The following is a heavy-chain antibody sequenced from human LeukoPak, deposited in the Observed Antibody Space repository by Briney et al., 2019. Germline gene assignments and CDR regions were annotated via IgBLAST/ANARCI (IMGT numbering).Heavy chain of an antibody. CDR3: ARETGFADAFDF. CDR2: ITGTGSQLDDV. V-gene: IGHV3-21*03. Sequence: PGGSLRLACAASGCKFSVYSMNWVRQAPGSGLQWVSRITGTGSQLDDVDYADSVRGRFTISRDNGKDSLFLEMRGLRVEDTGIYFCARETGFADAFDFWGRGSLVTVSS. CDR1: GCKFSVYS. J-gene: IGHJ3*01.